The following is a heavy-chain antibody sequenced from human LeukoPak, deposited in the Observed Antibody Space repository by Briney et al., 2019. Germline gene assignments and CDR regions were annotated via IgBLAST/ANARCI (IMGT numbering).Heavy chain of an antibody. CDR1: GYTFTDYY. D-gene: IGHD1-26*01. CDR2: IHPNSGGT. CDR3: ARRPSGSYDY. V-gene: IGHV1-2*02. J-gene: IGHJ4*02. Sequence: GASVKVSCKSSGYTFTDYYMHWVRQAPGQGLEWMGWIHPNSGGTNYAQNFQGRVTMTRDTSISTAYMELSRLRSDDTAVYYCARRPSGSYDYWGQGTLVTVSS.